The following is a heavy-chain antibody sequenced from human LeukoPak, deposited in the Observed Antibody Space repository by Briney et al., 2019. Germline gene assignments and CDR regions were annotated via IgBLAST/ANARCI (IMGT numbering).Heavy chain of an antibody. CDR2: INPNSGGT. J-gene: IGHJ4*02. CDR1: GYTFTGYY. CDR3: ARTMNIVVVPAAMSGGFDY. V-gene: IGHV1-2*02. Sequence: ASVKVSCKASGYTFTGYYIHWVRQAPGQGLEWMGWINPNSGGTNYAQKFQGRVTMTRDTSISTAYMELSRLRSDDTAVYYCARTMNIVVVPAAMSGGFDYWGQGTLVTVSS. D-gene: IGHD2-2*01.